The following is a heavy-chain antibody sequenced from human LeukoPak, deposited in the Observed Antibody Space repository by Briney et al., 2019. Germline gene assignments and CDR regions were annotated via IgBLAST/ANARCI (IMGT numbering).Heavy chain of an antibody. V-gene: IGHV1-8*01. J-gene: IGHJ3*02. CDR1: GYTFTSYD. D-gene: IGHD6-13*01. CDR3: ARAAALYDAFDI. CDR2: MNPNSGNT. Sequence: ASVKVSCKASGYTFTSYDINWVRQATGQGLEWMGWMNPNSGNTGYAQKFQGRVTMTRNTSISTAYMELSSLRSEDTAVYYCARAAALYDAFDIWGQGTMVTVSS.